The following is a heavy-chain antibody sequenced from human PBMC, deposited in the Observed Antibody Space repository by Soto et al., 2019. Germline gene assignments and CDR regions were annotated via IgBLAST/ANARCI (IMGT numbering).Heavy chain of an antibody. CDR3: AYRPSLDWGHFDS. J-gene: IGHJ4*02. D-gene: IGHD7-27*01. Sequence: QITLKESGPTLVKPTQTLTLTCTFSGFSLSTTGVGVGWIRQPPGKALECLALIYWDDDKRYSPTLTNRHTITKDTSNNQVVLTMTYMHPVDTGTYFCAYRPSLDWGHFDSWGQGTLVTVSS. V-gene: IGHV2-5*02. CDR1: GFSLSTTGVG. CDR2: IYWDDDK.